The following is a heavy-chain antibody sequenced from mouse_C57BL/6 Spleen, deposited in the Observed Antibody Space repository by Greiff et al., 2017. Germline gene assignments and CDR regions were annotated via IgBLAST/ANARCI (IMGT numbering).Heavy chain of an antibody. Sequence: QVQLQQPGAELVKPGASVKVSCKASGYTFTSYWMHWVKQRPGQGLEWIGRIHPSDSDTNYNQKFKGTATLNVDKSSSTAYMPLSSLTSEVSAVYYCAISGPYYFDYWGQGTTLTVSS. CDR3: AISGPYYFDY. J-gene: IGHJ2*01. CDR2: IHPSDSDT. D-gene: IGHD4-1*01. V-gene: IGHV1-74*01. CDR1: GYTFTSYW.